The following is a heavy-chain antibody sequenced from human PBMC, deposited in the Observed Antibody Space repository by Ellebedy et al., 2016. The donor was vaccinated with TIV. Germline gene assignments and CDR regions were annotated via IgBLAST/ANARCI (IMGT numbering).Heavy chain of an antibody. Sequence: PGGSLRLSCAASGFLLSGAAVHWVRQASGKGLEWVGRISTRNKDYATDYAASVEGRFSISREDSKNTAYLQMNSLKAEDTAVYHCVSRYGYVDGWYQFESWGQGTLVTVSS. CDR2: ISTRNKDYAT. V-gene: IGHV3-73*01. D-gene: IGHD6-19*01. CDR3: VSRYGYVDGWYQFES. CDR1: GFLLSGAA. J-gene: IGHJ4*02.